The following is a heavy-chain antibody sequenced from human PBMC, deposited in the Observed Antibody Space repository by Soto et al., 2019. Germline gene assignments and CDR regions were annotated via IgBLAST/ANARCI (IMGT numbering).Heavy chain of an antibody. Sequence: QVQLVESGEGVVQPGRSLRLSCVASGFTFSSYAMHWVRQAPGKGLEWVAIISYDGNIKYYTDSVKGRFTISRDNSKNTLYLQMNSLRVEDTAVYYCARDFDYWGQGTLVTVSS. CDR3: ARDFDY. J-gene: IGHJ4*02. V-gene: IGHV3-30-3*01. CDR1: GFTFSSYA. CDR2: ISYDGNIK.